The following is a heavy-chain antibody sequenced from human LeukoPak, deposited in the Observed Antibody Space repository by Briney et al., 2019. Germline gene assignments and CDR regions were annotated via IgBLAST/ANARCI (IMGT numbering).Heavy chain of an antibody. CDR3: ARDKIGSGSYPNWFDP. D-gene: IGHD3-10*01. J-gene: IGHJ5*02. Sequence: GASVKVSCKASGGTFSSYAISWVRQAPGQGLEWMGGIIPIFGTANYAQKFQGRVTITADESTSTAYMELSSLRSEDTAVYYCARDKIGSGSYPNWFDPWGQGTLVTVSS. V-gene: IGHV1-69*13. CDR2: IIPIFGTA. CDR1: GGTFSSYA.